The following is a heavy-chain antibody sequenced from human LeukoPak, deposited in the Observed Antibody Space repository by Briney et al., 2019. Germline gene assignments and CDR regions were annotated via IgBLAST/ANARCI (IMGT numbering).Heavy chain of an antibody. Sequence: SETLSPTCPVSGGSISSGGYYWSWIRPPPGKGLEWIGYISYIGSTNYNPSLKSRVTISIDTSKNQFSLKLSSVTAADTAVYYCARDLVTVTKGFDIWGQGTMVSVSS. J-gene: IGHJ3*02. CDR3: ARDLVTVTKGFDI. V-gene: IGHV4-61*08. D-gene: IGHD4-17*01. CDR2: ISYIGST. CDR1: GGSISSGGYY.